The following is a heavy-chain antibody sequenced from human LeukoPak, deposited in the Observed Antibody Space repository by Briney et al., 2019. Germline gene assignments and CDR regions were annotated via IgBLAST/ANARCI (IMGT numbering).Heavy chain of an antibody. CDR1: GFTLSSNS. D-gene: IGHD5-24*01. CDR2: ITSSSSTR. V-gene: IGHV3-48*01. J-gene: IGHJ4*02. CDR3: AKSGYNRFDY. Sequence: PGGSLRLSCEASGFTLSSNSMNWVRQAPGKGLEWASYITSSSSTRYYADSVKGRFTISRDNSKNTLYLQMNSLRAEDTAVYYCAKSGYNRFDYWGQGTLVTVSS.